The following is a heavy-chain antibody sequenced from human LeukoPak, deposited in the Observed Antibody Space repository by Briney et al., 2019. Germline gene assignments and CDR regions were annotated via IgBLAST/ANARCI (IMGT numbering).Heavy chain of an antibody. Sequence: GGSLRLSCAASGFSFSSYAMNWVRQAPGKGLEWVAVISYDGNEKYYAESVKGRFTISRDNSKNTLYVQMTSLRAEDTAVYYCVGGMGHQLLYYNLDFWGQGTLVTVSS. CDR3: VGGMGHQLLYYNLDF. D-gene: IGHD3-10*01. V-gene: IGHV3-30*04. CDR2: ISYDGNEK. J-gene: IGHJ4*02. CDR1: GFSFSSYA.